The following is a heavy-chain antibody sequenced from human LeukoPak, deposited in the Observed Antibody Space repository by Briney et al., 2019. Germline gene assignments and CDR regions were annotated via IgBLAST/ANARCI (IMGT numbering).Heavy chain of an antibody. CDR3: ARDPPYCSGGSCYSSAFDI. D-gene: IGHD2-15*01. V-gene: IGHV4-39*07. CDR1: GASISGSGYY. J-gene: IGHJ3*02. CDR2: IYYSGST. Sequence: SETLSLTCAVSGASISGSGYYLGWIRQPPGKGLEWIGNIYYSGSTYYNPSLKSRVTISIDTSKNQFSLKLSSVTAADTAVYYCARDPPYCSGGSCYSSAFDIWGQGTMVTVSS.